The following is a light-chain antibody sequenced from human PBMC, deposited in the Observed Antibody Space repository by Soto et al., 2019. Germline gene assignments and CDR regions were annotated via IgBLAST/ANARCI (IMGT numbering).Light chain of an antibody. CDR3: QQNFSIPIT. CDR1: QSIGKH. J-gene: IGKJ5*01. Sequence: DIQMTQSPSVLSASVVDRVTITCRASQSIGKHLNWYQQTPGKAPDLLIYAASSLKSGVPSRFSGSGSGTHFTLTITGLQPADFATYYCQQNFSIPITFGQGTRLEIK. V-gene: IGKV1-39*01. CDR2: AAS.